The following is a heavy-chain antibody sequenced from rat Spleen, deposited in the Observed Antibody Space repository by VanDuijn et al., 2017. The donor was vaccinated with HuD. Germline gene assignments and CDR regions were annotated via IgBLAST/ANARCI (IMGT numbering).Heavy chain of an antibody. Sequence: EVQLVESGGGLVQPGRSMKLSCAASGFTFSDYYMAWVRQAPKKGLEWVASISYDGGRTYYRDSVKGRFTISRDNTKSTLSLQMDSLRSEDTATYYCARKHYGYTDYFDYWGQGVMVPVSS. V-gene: IGHV5-22*01. J-gene: IGHJ2*01. D-gene: IGHD1-11*01. CDR2: ISYDGGRT. CDR3: ARKHYGYTDYFDY. CDR1: GFTFSDYY.